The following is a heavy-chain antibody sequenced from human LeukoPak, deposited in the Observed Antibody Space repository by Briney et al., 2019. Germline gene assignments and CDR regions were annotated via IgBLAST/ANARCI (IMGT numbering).Heavy chain of an antibody. Sequence: RGSLRLSCVASGFTFSSYEMSWIRQAPGKGLEWISYITDDGETTYYEDSLRGRFVISRDNAKNSLYLQLNSPGVQDTAVYYCVRKGNFDTWGQGTLVTVSS. CDR2: ITDDGETT. V-gene: IGHV3-48*03. CDR3: VRKGNFDT. J-gene: IGHJ4*02. CDR1: GFTFSSYE.